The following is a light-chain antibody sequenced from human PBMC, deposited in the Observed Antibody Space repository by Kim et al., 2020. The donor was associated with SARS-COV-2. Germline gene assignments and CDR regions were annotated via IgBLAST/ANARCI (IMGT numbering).Light chain of an antibody. Sequence: VKPPFTLRSGHPIYAIAWHQQQPEKGPRYLMKLNSDGSHSKGDGIPDRFSGSSSGAERYLTISSLQSEDEADYYCQTWGTGIHEVFGGGTQLTVL. CDR1: SGHPIYA. J-gene: IGLJ2*01. CDR2: LNSDGSH. CDR3: QTWGTGIHEV. V-gene: IGLV4-69*01.